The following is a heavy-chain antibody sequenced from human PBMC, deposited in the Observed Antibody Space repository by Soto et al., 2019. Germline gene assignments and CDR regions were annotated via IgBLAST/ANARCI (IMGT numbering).Heavy chain of an antibody. CDR3: ACTYKY. Sequence: QVQLVESGGGVVQPGRSLRLSCAASGFTFSSYAMHWVRQAPGKGLEWVAVISYDGSNKYYADSVKGRFTISRDNAKNSLYLQMNSLRAEDTAVYYCACTYKYWGQGTLVTVSS. V-gene: IGHV3-30-3*01. D-gene: IGHD1-20*01. CDR1: GFTFSSYA. J-gene: IGHJ4*02. CDR2: ISYDGSNK.